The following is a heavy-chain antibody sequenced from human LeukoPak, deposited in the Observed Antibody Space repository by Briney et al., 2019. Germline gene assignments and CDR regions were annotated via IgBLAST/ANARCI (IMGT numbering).Heavy chain of an antibody. CDR3: AKTGNYNWNGFDY. CDR2: ISYDGTNK. V-gene: IGHV3-30*18. J-gene: IGHJ4*02. D-gene: IGHD1-20*01. CDR1: RFTFSNYG. Sequence: GGSLRLSCAASRFTFSNYGMHWVRQAPGKGLEWVAIISYDGTNKYYADSVKGRFTISRDNSKNTLYLQMNSLRVEDSAVYYCAKTGNYNWNGFDYWGQGTLVTVSS.